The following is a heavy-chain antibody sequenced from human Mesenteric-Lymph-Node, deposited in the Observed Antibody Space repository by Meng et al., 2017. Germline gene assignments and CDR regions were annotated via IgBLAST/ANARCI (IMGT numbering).Heavy chain of an antibody. CDR3: AGGYSYGDY. J-gene: IGHJ4*02. CDR1: GFAFSSYG. Sequence: QGQLVESGGGVVQPGRSLRLSCAASGFAFSSYGVHWFRQASGKGLEWVALISHDGSNKYYADSVKGRFTVSRDNSKNTLYLQMNSQTTEDTAVYYCAGGYSYGDYWGQGTLVTVSS. V-gene: IGHV3-30*03. D-gene: IGHD5-18*01. CDR2: ISHDGSNK.